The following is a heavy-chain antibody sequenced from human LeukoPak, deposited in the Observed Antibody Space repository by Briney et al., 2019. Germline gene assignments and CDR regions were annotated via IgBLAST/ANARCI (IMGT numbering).Heavy chain of an antibody. Sequence: GGSLRLSCAASGFTFSSYAMHWVRQAPGKGLEWVAVISYDGSNKYYADSVKGRFTISRDNSKNTLYLQMNSLRAEDTAVYYCARGAGSSTSSGKYYYYGMDVWGQGTTVTVSS. V-gene: IGHV3-30-3*01. CDR3: ARGAGSSTSSGKYYYYGMDV. CDR1: GFTFSSYA. D-gene: IGHD2-2*01. J-gene: IGHJ6*02. CDR2: ISYDGSNK.